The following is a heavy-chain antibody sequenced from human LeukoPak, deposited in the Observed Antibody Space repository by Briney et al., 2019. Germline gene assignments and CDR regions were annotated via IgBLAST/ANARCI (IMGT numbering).Heavy chain of an antibody. CDR3: ARDLGIAAAGYYFDY. CDR1: GFTFSSYG. J-gene: IGHJ4*02. V-gene: IGHV3-33*01. CDR2: IWYDGSNK. D-gene: IGHD6-13*01. Sequence: PGGSLRLSCAASGFTFSSYGMHWVRQAPGKGLEWVAVIWYDGSNKYYADSVKGRFTISRDNSKNTLYLQMNSLRAEDTAVYYCARDLGIAAAGYYFDYWGQGTLVTVSS.